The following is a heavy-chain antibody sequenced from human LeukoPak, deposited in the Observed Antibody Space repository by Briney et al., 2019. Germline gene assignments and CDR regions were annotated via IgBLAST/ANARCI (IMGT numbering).Heavy chain of an antibody. CDR3: ARVLGATIGY. CDR1: GGSISTYY. V-gene: IGHV4-59*01. J-gene: IGHJ4*02. CDR2: IYHSGST. Sequence: KSSETLSLTCTVSGGSISTYYWSWIRQPPGKGLEWIGYIYHSGSTKYNPSLKSRVTISVDTSKNQFSLKLSSVTAADTAVYYCARVLGATIGYWGQGTLVTVSS. D-gene: IGHD1-26*01.